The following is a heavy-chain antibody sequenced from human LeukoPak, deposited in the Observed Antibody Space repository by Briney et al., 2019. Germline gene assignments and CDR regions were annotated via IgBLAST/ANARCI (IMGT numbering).Heavy chain of an antibody. J-gene: IGHJ3*02. Sequence: GGSLRLSCAASGFTVSPDYMSWVRQASGKGLEWVSVIYSGGSTDYADSVKGRFTISRDNAKNSLYLQMNSLRAEDTAVYYCARDSGFGELGAFDIWGQGTMVTVSS. CDR3: ARDSGFGELGAFDI. CDR1: GFTVSPDY. V-gene: IGHV3-53*01. CDR2: IYSGGST. D-gene: IGHD3-10*01.